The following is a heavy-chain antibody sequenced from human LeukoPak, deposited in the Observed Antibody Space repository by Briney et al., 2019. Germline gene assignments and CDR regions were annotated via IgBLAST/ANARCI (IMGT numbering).Heavy chain of an antibody. D-gene: IGHD3-10*01. CDR3: ARFRERITMVRGVIITSDQDNWFDP. CDR1: GYTFTSYG. CDR2: ISAYNGNT. V-gene: IGHV1-18*01. Sequence: ASVKVSCKASGYTFTSYGISWVRQAPGQGLEWMGWISAYNGNTNYAQKLQGRVTMTTDTSTSTAYMELRSLRSDDTAVYYCARFRERITMVRGVIITSDQDNWFDPWGQGTLVTVSS. J-gene: IGHJ5*02.